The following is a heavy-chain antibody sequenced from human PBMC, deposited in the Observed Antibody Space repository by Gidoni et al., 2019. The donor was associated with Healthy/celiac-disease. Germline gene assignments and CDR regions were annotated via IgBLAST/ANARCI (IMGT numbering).Heavy chain of an antibody. CDR2: INPNSCVT. CDR1: GYTFTGYY. Sequence: QVQLVPSGAEVKKTGASVNITFRDSGYTFTGYYMHWVRQAPGQGLEWMGWINPNSCVTNYAQKFQGRVTMTRDTSISTAYMELSRLRSDDTAVYYCATLPGIAAVAGWFDSWGQGTLVTVSS. D-gene: IGHD6-13*01. CDR3: ATLPGIAAVAGWFDS. V-gene: IGHV1-2*02. J-gene: IGHJ5*01.